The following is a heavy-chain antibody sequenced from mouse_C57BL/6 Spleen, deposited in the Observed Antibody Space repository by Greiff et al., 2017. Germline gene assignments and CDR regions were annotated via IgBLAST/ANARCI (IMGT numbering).Heavy chain of an antibody. J-gene: IGHJ2*01. CDR2: INPSTGGT. V-gene: IGHV1-42*01. CDR3: ARGLGRGGFDY. Sequence: VHVKQSGPELVKPGASVKISCKASGYSFTGYYMNWVKQSPEKSLEWIGEINPSTGGTTYNQKFKAKATLTVDKSSSTAYMQLKSLTSEDSAVYYCARGLGRGGFDYWGQGTTLTVSS. CDR1: GYSFTGYY. D-gene: IGHD4-1*01.